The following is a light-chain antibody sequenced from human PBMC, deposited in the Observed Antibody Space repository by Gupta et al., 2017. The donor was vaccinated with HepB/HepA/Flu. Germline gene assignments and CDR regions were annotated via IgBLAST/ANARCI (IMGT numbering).Light chain of an antibody. CDR1: SSNIGSNY. CDR2: RNN. Sequence: SVLTQPPSASGAPGPRVPIPCSGSSSNIGSNYLYWYQQLPGPAANLLIYRNNHRRSGGLDRLSGATSATSASLAISGRRPEDEADYYCSSWDDSPSGPLVFGGGTKLTVL. V-gene: IGLV1-47*01. J-gene: IGLJ2*01. CDR3: SSWDDSPSGPLV.